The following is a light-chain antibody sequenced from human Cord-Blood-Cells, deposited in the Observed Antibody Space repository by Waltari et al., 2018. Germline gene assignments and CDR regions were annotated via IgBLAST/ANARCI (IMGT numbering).Light chain of an antibody. Sequence: QSALTQPPSVSGSPGQSITISCPGTSSDVGGYNLVSWYQQHPGKAPKLMIYEGSKRPSGVSNRFSGSKSGNTASLTISGLQAEDEADYYGCSYAGSSTWVFGGGTKLTVL. CDR2: EGS. J-gene: IGLJ3*02. CDR1: SSDVGGYNL. CDR3: CSYAGSSTWV. V-gene: IGLV2-23*01.